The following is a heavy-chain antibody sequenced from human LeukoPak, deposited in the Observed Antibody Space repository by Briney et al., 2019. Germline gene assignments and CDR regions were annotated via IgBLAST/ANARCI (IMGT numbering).Heavy chain of an antibody. V-gene: IGHV5-51*01. J-gene: IGHJ4*02. CDR1: GYGFNNYW. D-gene: IGHD6-13*01. CDR3: ARQGYNSTWDRYLAY. Sequence: GESLKISCKGSGYGFNNYWIGWVRQMPGKGLGWMGIIYPGDSDVRYSPSFQGQVTISADKSISTAYLQWSSLQASDTAMYYCARQGYNSTWDRYLAYWGQGTQVTVSS. CDR2: IYPGDSDV.